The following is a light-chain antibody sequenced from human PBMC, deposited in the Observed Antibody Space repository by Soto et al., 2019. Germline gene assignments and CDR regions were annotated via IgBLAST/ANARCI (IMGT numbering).Light chain of an antibody. J-gene: IGKJ3*01. CDR3: IQLNSYPFT. V-gene: IGKV1-17*01. Sequence: DIKITQSPSSLSASPGNGFTITSGASQGVRSSLDWYQQKPGKPLSRLIYEISSWQRVVPSRFSGSGSVTEFTLTISSLQPEDFATYYCIQLNSYPFTFGPGTKVDIK. CDR2: EIS. CDR1: QGVRSS.